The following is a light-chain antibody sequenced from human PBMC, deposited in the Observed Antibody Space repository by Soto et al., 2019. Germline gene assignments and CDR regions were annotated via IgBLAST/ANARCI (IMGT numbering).Light chain of an antibody. CDR2: SAS. CDR3: QHYNSYPYT. J-gene: IGKJ2*01. Sequence: DIHMTQSPCSLSASVGDRVAITCRASQPINDYLNWYRQAPGKAPTLLIYSASSLRSGVPSRFSGRGYGTNFTLIISSLQPEDFATYYCQHYNSYPYTFGQGTKVDIK. V-gene: IGKV1-39*01. CDR1: QPINDY.